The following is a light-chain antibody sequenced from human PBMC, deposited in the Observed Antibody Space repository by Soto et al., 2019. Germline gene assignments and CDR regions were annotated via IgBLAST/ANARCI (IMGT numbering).Light chain of an antibody. CDR3: QQYKSYSPIT. Sequence: DIQMTQSPSTLSASVGDRVTITCRASQSISSWLAWYQQKPGKAXKLLIYKASSLESGVPSRFSGSVSGTEFTLTISSLQPEDFANYDCQQYKSYSPITFGQGTRLEIK. J-gene: IGKJ5*01. CDR2: KAS. V-gene: IGKV1-5*03. CDR1: QSISSW.